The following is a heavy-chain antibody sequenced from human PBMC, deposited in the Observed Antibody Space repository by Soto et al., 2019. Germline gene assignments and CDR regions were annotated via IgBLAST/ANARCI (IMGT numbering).Heavy chain of an antibody. D-gene: IGHD3-10*01. CDR3: AKGGGSGSKLLRSPFDY. CDR1: GFTFSSYA. J-gene: IGHJ4*02. V-gene: IGHV3-23*01. CDR2: ISGSGGST. Sequence: EVQLLESGGGLVQPGGSLRLSCAASGFTFSSYAMSWVRQAPGKGLEWVSAISGSGGSTYYADSVKGRFTISRDNSKNTLYLQMNSLRAEDTAVYYCAKGGGSGSKLLRSPFDYWGQGTLVTVSS.